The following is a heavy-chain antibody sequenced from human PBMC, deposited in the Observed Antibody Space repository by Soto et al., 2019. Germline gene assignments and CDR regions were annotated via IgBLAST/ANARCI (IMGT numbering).Heavy chain of an antibody. J-gene: IGHJ6*03. CDR3: ARENYDILTGYYYYYMDV. V-gene: IGHV1-18*01. Sequence: GASVKVSCKASGYTFTSYGICWVRQAPGQGLEWMGWISAYNGNTNYAQKLQGRVTMTTDTSTSTAYMELRSLRSDDTAVYYCARENYDILTGYYYYYMDVSGKGTTVTVSS. CDR2: ISAYNGNT. CDR1: GYTFTSYG. D-gene: IGHD3-9*01.